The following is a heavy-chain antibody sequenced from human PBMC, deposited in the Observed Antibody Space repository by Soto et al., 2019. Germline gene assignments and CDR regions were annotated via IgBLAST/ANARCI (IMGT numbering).Heavy chain of an antibody. CDR1: VFTFSDYY. J-gene: IGHJ4*02. CDR2: SSNSGTYT. V-gene: IGHV3-11*06. Sequence: GWSLRLSCVSSVFTFSDYYMSWVRQAPGKGLEWLSYSSNSGTYTKYAGSVKGRFSISRDNAKNSLYLQINSLRGEDTAIYYCARSGDNYNVLDYWGQGTPVTVSS. CDR3: ARSGDNYNVLDY. D-gene: IGHD3-10*02.